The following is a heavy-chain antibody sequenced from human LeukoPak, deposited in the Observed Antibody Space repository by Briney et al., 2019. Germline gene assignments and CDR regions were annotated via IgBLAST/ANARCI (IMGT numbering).Heavy chain of an antibody. V-gene: IGHV3-15*01. Sequence: PGGSLRLSCAASGLTFSNAWMSWVRQAPGKGLEWVGRIKSKTDGGTTDYGAPVKGRFVISRDDSKNTLYLQMNSLRAEDTAVYYCAIPEGNERGAFDIWGQGTMVTVSS. J-gene: IGHJ3*02. CDR1: GLTFSNAW. CDR2: IKSKTDGGTT. CDR3: AIPEGNERGAFDI. D-gene: IGHD1-1*01.